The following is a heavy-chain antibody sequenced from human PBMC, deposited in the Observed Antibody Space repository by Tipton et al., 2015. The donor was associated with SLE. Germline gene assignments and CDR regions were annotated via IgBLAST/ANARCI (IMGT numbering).Heavy chain of an antibody. J-gene: IGHJ1*01. V-gene: IGHV3-43*02. Sequence: SLRLSCAASGFTFDDYAMHWVRQAPGKGLEWVYLISGDVISTYYADSVKGRFTISRDNSKNSLYLQMNSLRTEDTALYYCAKDIMPGYYDYSGYFQHWGQGTLVTVSS. CDR3: AKDIMPGYYDYSGYFQH. CDR2: ISGDVIST. D-gene: IGHD3-22*01. CDR1: GFTFDDYA.